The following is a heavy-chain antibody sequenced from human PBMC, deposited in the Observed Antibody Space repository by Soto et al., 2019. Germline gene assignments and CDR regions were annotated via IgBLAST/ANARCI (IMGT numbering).Heavy chain of an antibody. D-gene: IGHD1-26*01. J-gene: IGHJ4*02. CDR2: INPSGGST. CDR3: ARDDGGSLGGSYYVVAY. Sequence: HVQLVQSGAEVKKPGASVKVSCKASGYTFTSYYMHWVRQAPGQGLEWMGIINPSGGSTSYAQKFKGSVTMTRDTATSTVDMEGSSVRSEDTAVYYCARDDGGSLGGSYYVVAYWGQGTLVTVSS. V-gene: IGHV1-46*01. CDR1: GYTFTSYY.